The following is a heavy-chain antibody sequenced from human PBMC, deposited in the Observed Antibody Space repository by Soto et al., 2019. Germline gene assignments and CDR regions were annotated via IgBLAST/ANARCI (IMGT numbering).Heavy chain of an antibody. V-gene: IGHV3-30*18. CDR1: GFTFSSYG. CDR3: AKDRGENSGSPDAFDI. D-gene: IGHD1-26*01. Sequence: GGSLRLSCAASGFTFSSYGMHWVRQAPGKGLEWVAVISYDGSNKYYADSVKGRFTISRDNSKNTLYLQMNSLRAEDTAVYYCAKDRGENSGSPDAFDIWGQGTMVTVSS. J-gene: IGHJ3*02. CDR2: ISYDGSNK.